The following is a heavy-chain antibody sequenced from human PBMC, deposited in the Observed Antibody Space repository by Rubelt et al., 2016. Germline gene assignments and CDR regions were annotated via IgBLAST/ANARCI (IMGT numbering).Heavy chain of an antibody. CDR2: IYSSGST. CDR1: GESFSGHF. J-gene: IGHJ4*02. Sequence: QLQLQESGPGLVKPSETLSLTCAVYGESFSGHFWSWIRQPPGKGLEWIGSIYSSGSTYYNPSLKSRVTISVDTSKNQFSLKLSSVTAADTAVDYCARAPLYGSGTYGPYDYWGQGTLVTVSS. D-gene: IGHD3-10*01. V-gene: IGHV4-39*07. CDR3: ARAPLYGSGTYGPYDY.